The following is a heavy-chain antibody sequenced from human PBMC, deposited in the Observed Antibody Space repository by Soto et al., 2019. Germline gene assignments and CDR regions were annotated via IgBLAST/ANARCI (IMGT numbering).Heavy chain of an antibody. CDR2: IIPIFGTA. Sequence: ASVKVSCKASGGTFSSYAISWVRQAPGQGLEWMGGIIPIFGTANYAQKFQGRVTITADESTSTAYMELSSLRSEDTAVYYCASAPVSNYYDSRGYLNWFDPWGQGTLVTVSS. V-gene: IGHV1-69*13. CDR1: GGTFSSYA. D-gene: IGHD3-22*01. J-gene: IGHJ5*02. CDR3: ASAPVSNYYDSRGYLNWFDP.